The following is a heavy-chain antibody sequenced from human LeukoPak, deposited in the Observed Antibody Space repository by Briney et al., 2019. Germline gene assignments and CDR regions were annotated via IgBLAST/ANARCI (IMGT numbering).Heavy chain of an antibody. CDR2: ISGSDNYI. CDR3: ARAHNFYGGNSKGAFDI. CDR1: GFTFSYYS. J-gene: IGHJ3*02. V-gene: IGHV3-21*01. D-gene: IGHD4-23*01. Sequence: GGSLRLSCAASGFTFSYYSMSWVRQAPGKGLEWVSSISGSDNYIYYVDSVKGRFTISRDNAKNSLFLQMNSLRAEDTAVYYCARAHNFYGGNSKGAFDIWGQGTMVIVSS.